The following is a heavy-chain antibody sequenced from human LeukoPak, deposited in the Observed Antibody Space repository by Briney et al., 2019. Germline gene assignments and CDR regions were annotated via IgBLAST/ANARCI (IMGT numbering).Heavy chain of an antibody. J-gene: IGHJ4*02. V-gene: IGHV3-7*03. CDR1: GFTFSSYW. CDR3: GRVSESLVNGGVSWSFDN. D-gene: IGHD2-15*01. CDR2: IKQDGSEK. Sequence: GGSLRLSCAASGFTFSSYWMSWVRQAPGKGLEWVANIKQDGSEKYYVDSVKGRFTISRDNAKNSLYLQMNSLRAEDTAVYYCGRVSESLVNGGVSWSFDNWGQGTLVTVSS.